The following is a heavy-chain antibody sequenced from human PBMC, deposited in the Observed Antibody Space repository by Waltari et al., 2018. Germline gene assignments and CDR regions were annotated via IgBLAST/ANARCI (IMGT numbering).Heavy chain of an antibody. CDR1: GGSFSGYY. CDR3: ARERAYCSGGSCYRRFVDP. D-gene: IGHD2-15*01. V-gene: IGHV4-34*01. CDR2: INHSGST. Sequence: QVQLQQWGAGLLKLSETLSLTCAVYGGSFSGYYWSWIRQPLGKGLEWTGKINHSGSTNYNPSLKSRVTISVDTSKNQFSLKLSSVTAADTAVYYCARERAYCSGGSCYRRFVDPWGQGTLVTVSS. J-gene: IGHJ5*02.